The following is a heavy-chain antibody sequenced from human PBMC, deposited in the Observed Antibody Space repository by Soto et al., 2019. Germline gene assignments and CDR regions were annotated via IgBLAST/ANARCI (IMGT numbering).Heavy chain of an antibody. CDR2: ISSSGSTI. V-gene: IGHV3-11*01. J-gene: IGHJ5*02. CDR1: GFTFSDYY. D-gene: IGHD3-3*01. Sequence: PGGSLRLSCAASGFTFSDYYMSWIRQAPGRGLEWVSYISSSGSTIYYADSVKGRFTISRDNAKNSLYLQMNSLRAEDTAVYYCARLNSGVVIMNNWFEPWGQGTLVTVSS. CDR3: ARLNSGVVIMNNWFEP.